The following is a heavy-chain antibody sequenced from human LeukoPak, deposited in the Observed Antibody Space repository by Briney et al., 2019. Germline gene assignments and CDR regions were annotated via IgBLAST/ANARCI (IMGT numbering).Heavy chain of an antibody. V-gene: IGHV4-34*01. CDR1: GGSFSGYY. J-gene: IGHJ5*02. Sequence: SETLSLTCAVYGGSFSGYYWSWIRQPPGKGLEWIGEINHSGSTNYNPSLKSRVTISVDTSKNQFSLKLSSVTAADTAVYYCARGRWRRWNSAWFDPWGQGTLVTVSS. CDR2: INHSGST. D-gene: IGHD1-7*01. CDR3: ARGRWRRWNSAWFDP.